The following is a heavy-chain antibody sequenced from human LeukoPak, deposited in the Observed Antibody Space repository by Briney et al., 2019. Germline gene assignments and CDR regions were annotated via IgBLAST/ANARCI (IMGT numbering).Heavy chain of an antibody. J-gene: IGHJ4*02. CDR1: GFTFSSYD. D-gene: IGHD3-22*01. V-gene: IGHV3-48*04. CDR2: ISPSSTRI. CDR3: ARDMIHPDY. Sequence: GGSLRLSCAASGFTFSSYDMNWVRQAPGKGLEWVSYISPSSTRIDYAASVRGRFTISRDNAKRSLYLQMNSLRAEDTAVYYCARDMIHPDYWGQGTLVTVSS.